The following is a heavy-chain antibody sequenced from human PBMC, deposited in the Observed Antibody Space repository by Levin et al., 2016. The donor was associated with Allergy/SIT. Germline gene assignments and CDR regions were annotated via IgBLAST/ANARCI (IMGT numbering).Heavy chain of an antibody. CDR3: TTDLGVLSDFWSGSPPIDY. Sequence: WIRQPPGKGLEWVGRIKSKTDGGTTDYAAPVKGRFTISRDDSKNTLYLQMNSLKTEDTAVYYCTTDLGVLSDFWSGSPPIDYWGQGTLVTVSS. V-gene: IGHV3-15*01. D-gene: IGHD3-3*01. J-gene: IGHJ4*02. CDR2: IKSKTDGGTT.